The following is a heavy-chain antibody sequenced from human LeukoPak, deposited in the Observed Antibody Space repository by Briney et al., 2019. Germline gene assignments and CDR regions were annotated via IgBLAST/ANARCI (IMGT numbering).Heavy chain of an antibody. CDR1: GFTFSSYG. Sequence: PGGSLRLSCAASGFTFSSYGMHWVRQAPGKGLEWVAFIRYDGSNKYYADSVKGRFTISRDNSKNTLYLQMNSLRAEDTAVYYCARDLDGSGSSGFDYWGQGTLVTVSS. V-gene: IGHV3-30*02. CDR2: IRYDGSNK. D-gene: IGHD3-10*01. CDR3: ARDLDGSGSSGFDY. J-gene: IGHJ4*02.